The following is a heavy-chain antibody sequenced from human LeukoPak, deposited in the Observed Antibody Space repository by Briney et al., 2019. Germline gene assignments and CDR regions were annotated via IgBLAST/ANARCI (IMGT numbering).Heavy chain of an antibody. V-gene: IGHV3-23*01. J-gene: IGHJ3*02. Sequence: GGSLRLSCAASGFTFSSYAISWVRQAPGKGLEWVSAISGSGGSAFYADSVKGRFTISRDNSKNTLYLQMNSLRAEDTAVYYCAKDRRDGHTADAFDIWGQGTMVTVSS. CDR2: ISGSGGSA. D-gene: IGHD5-24*01. CDR3: AKDRRDGHTADAFDI. CDR1: GFTFSSYA.